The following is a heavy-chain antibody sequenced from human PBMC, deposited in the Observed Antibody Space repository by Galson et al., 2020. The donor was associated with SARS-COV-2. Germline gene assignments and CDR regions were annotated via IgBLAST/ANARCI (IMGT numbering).Heavy chain of an antibody. Sequence: SETLSLTCTVSGGSISTTSYFWGWIRQPPGKGLEWIGTIYYSGSTNYNPSLKSRDTISVDTSKNQFSLKLSSVTAADTAVYYCARVKRITIFGVVTHFDYWGQGTLVTVSS. J-gene: IGHJ4*02. CDR3: ARVKRITIFGVVTHFDY. D-gene: IGHD3-3*01. V-gene: IGHV4-39*07. CDR2: IYYSGST. CDR1: GGSISTTSYF.